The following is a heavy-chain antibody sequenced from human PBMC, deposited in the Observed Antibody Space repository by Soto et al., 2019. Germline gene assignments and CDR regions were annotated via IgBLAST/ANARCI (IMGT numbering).Heavy chain of an antibody. CDR3: ARRNNYGSGDKIYYFDY. CDR1: GYTFSSYG. V-gene: IGHV1-18*01. Sequence: QVQLVQSGAEVKKPGASVKVSCKASGYTFSSYGISWVRQAPGQGLEWMGWISPYNGNTNYAQKLRGRVTVTTDTSTSTAYMELRSLRSDDTAVYYCARRNNYGSGDKIYYFDYWGQGTLVTVSS. D-gene: IGHD3-10*01. J-gene: IGHJ4*02. CDR2: ISPYNGNT.